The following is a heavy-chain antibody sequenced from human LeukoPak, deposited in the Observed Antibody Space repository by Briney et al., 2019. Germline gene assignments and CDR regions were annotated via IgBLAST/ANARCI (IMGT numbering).Heavy chain of an antibody. Sequence: GGSLRLSCAASGFTLSSYAMSWVRQAPGKGLEWVSVISASADGTHYADSVKGRFTISRDNSKNTLDLQMNSLRVEDTAVYYCARLEFSGWYQFDYWGQGTLVSVSS. J-gene: IGHJ4*02. D-gene: IGHD6-19*01. CDR1: GFTLSSYA. V-gene: IGHV3-23*01. CDR2: ISASADGT. CDR3: ARLEFSGWYQFDY.